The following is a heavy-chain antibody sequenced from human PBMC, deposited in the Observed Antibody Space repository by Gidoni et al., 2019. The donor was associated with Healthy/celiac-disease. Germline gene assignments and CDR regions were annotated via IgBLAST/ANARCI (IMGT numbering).Heavy chain of an antibody. CDR1: GFTFSSYA. D-gene: IGHD3-22*01. CDR2: ISYDGSNK. V-gene: IGHV3-30*01. CDR3: ARADITRYDSSGSDAFDI. Sequence: QVQLVESGGGVVQPGRSLRLSWAASGFTFSSYAMHWVRQAPGKGLEWVAVISYDGSNKYYADSVKGRFTISRDNSKNTLYLQMNSLRAEDTAVYYCARADITRYDSSGSDAFDIWGQGTMVTVSS. J-gene: IGHJ3*02.